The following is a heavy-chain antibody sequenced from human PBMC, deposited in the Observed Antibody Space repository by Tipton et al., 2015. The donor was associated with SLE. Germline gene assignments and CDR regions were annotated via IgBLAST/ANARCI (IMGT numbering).Heavy chain of an antibody. J-gene: IGHJ1*01. V-gene: IGHV3-20*04. D-gene: IGHD2-2*01. CDR1: GFVFDDYG. Sequence: SLRLSCAASGFVFDDYGMSWVRQAPGKGLEWVSGINWNGGATDYADSVRGRFTISRDNAKNSLFLQMNSLRAEDTALYYCAVGYCSSTSCQREYFQHWGQGTLVTVSS. CDR2: INWNGGAT. CDR3: AVGYCSSTSCQREYFQH.